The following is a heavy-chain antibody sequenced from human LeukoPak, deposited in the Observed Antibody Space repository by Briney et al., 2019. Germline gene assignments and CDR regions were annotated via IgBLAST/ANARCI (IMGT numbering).Heavy chain of an antibody. Sequence: ASVKVSCKVSGYTLTELSMHWVRQAPGQGLEWMGGIIPIFGTANYAQKFQGRVTITADESTSTAYMELSSLRSEDTAVYYCARDVGGSYLGGLFDYWGQGTLVTVSS. CDR1: GYTLTELS. D-gene: IGHD1-26*01. J-gene: IGHJ4*02. CDR2: IIPIFGTA. V-gene: IGHV1-69*13. CDR3: ARDVGGSYLGGLFDY.